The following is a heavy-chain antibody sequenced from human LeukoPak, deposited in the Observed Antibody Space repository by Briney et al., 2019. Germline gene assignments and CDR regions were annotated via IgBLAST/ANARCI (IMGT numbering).Heavy chain of an antibody. CDR2: ISPTGSTT. V-gene: IGHV3-74*01. Sequence: GGSLRLSCAASGFMFSSNWMHWARQLPGKGLVWVSRISPTGSTTSYADSVKGRFTVSRDNAKNTLYLQVNNLRAEDTAVYYCARGPNSNWSGLDFWGQGTLLTVSS. J-gene: IGHJ4*02. D-gene: IGHD6-6*01. CDR3: ARGPNSNWSGLDF. CDR1: GFMFSSNW.